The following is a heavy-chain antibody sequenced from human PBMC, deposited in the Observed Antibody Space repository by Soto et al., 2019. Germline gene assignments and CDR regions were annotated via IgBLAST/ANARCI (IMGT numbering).Heavy chain of an antibody. CDR3: ARAPYSGYDYYYYYYMDV. Sequence: SETLSLTCAVSSGSISSSNWWSWVRQPPGKGLEWIGEIYHSGSTNYNPSLKSRVTISVDKSKNQFSLKLSSVTAADTAVYYCARAPYSGYDYYYYYYMDVWGKGTTVTVSS. V-gene: IGHV4-4*02. D-gene: IGHD5-12*01. J-gene: IGHJ6*03. CDR2: IYHSGST. CDR1: SGSISSSNW.